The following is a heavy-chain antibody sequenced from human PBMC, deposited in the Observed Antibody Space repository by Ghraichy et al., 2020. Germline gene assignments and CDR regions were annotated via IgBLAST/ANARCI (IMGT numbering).Heavy chain of an antibody. CDR3: AKKKDSSGYFND. J-gene: IGHJ4*02. Sequence: GGSLRLSCAASGFTFTRYAMSWVRQAPGKGLEWVSAINGGGDSTNYADSVKGRFTISRANSRNTLYLGMNSLRVEDTATYYCAKKKDSSGYFNDWGQGTLVTVSS. D-gene: IGHD3-22*01. V-gene: IGHV3-23*01. CDR2: INGGGDST. CDR1: GFTFTRYA.